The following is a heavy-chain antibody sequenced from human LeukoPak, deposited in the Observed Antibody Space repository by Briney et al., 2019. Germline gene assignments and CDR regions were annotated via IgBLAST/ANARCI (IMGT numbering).Heavy chain of an antibody. V-gene: IGHV4-39*01. CDR3: ARKGTIAPTGASHFDY. Sequence: PSETLSLTCTVSGGSISSSISTNYWNWVRQPPGKGLEWIGSIHCSGTTYYNPSLESRATISVDTSKNQFSVKLTSVTAADTAVYYCARKGTIAPTGASHFDYWGQGTLVTVSS. D-gene: IGHD6-13*01. CDR2: IHCSGTT. CDR1: GGSISSSISTNY. J-gene: IGHJ4*02.